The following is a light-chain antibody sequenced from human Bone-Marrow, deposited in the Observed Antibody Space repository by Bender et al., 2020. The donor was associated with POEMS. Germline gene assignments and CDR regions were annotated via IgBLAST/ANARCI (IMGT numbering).Light chain of an antibody. CDR2: MNN. Sequence: QSVLTQAPSASGTPGQRVTISCSGSSSNIGSNYVYWYQQLPGTAPKLLIYMNNQRPSGVPDRFSGSKSGTSASLAISGLRSEDEADYYCAAWDDSLSALFGGGTKLTVL. CDR3: AAWDDSLSAL. CDR1: SSNIGSNY. J-gene: IGLJ3*02. V-gene: IGLV1-47*01.